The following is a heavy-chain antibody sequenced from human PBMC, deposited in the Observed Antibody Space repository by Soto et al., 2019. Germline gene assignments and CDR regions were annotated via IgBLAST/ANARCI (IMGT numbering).Heavy chain of an antibody. CDR2: ISAYNGNT. Sequence: QVQLVQSGAEVKKPGASVKVSCKASGYTFTSYGISWVRQAPGQGLEWMGWISAYNGNTNYAQKLQGRVTMTTDTSTSTAYMELRSRRSDDTAVYYCARDLAGGIAAAGLYWFDPWGQGTLVTVSS. V-gene: IGHV1-18*01. D-gene: IGHD6-13*01. CDR1: GYTFTSYG. CDR3: ARDLAGGIAAAGLYWFDP. J-gene: IGHJ5*02.